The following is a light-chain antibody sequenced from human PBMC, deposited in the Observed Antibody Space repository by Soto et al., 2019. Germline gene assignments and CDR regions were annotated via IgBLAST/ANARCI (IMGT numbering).Light chain of an antibody. V-gene: IGLV2-14*01. J-gene: IGLJ1*01. CDR2: EVS. CDR1: HNDVGGYNY. CDR3: SSYTSFSTYV. Sequence: QSALTQPASVSGSPGQSITISSTGTHNDVGGYNYISWYKQDPGKAPKLMIYEVSNRPSGVSNRFSGSKSDNTASLTISGLQAEDEADYYCSSYTSFSTYVFGTGTKLTVL.